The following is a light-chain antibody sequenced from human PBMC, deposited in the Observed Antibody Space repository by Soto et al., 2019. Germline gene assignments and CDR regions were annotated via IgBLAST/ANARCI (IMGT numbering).Light chain of an antibody. CDR1: QTVSTS. CDR3: QQSYSTPVT. CDR2: AAS. J-gene: IGKJ5*01. Sequence: DIQMTPSPSSLSASVGDRVTITCRGSQTVSTSLNWYQQKPGKAPNLLIYAASSLQSGVPSRFSGRGSGTDFTLIISSLQPEDFATYYCQQSYSTPVTFGQGTRLEIK. V-gene: IGKV1-39*01.